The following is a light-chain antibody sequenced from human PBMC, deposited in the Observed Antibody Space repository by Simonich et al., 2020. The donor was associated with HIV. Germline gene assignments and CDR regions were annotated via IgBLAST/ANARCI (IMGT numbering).Light chain of an antibody. Sequence: DIQMTQSPSSLSASVGDRVTVTCRGSKGISNSLAWYQQKPGKAPKLLLYAASRLESGVPSRFSGSGSGTDYTLTISSLQPEDFATYYCQQFYSTPQTFGQGTKVEIK. CDR3: QQFYSTPQT. CDR2: AAS. J-gene: IGKJ1*01. CDR1: KGISNS. V-gene: IGKV1-NL1*01.